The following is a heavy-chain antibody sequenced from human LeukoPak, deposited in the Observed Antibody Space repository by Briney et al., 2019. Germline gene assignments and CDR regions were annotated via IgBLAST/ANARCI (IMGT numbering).Heavy chain of an antibody. V-gene: IGHV1-69*05. Sequence: SVKVSCKASGGTFSSYAISWVRQAPGQGLEWMGGIIPIFGTANYAQKFQGRVTITRDTSASTAYMELSSLRSEDTAVYYCARVAWFGGFDPWGQGTLVTVSS. CDR1: GGTFSSYA. D-gene: IGHD3-10*01. CDR3: ARVAWFGGFDP. J-gene: IGHJ5*02. CDR2: IIPIFGTA.